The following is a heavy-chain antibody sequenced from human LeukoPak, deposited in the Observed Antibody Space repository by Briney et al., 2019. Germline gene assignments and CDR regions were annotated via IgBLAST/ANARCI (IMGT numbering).Heavy chain of an antibody. Sequence: QPGGSLRLSCAASGFTFDDYAMHWVRQAPGKGLEWVSGISWNSGSIGYADSVKGRFTISRDNAKNSLYLQMNSLRAEDTALYYCAKDDYGMDVWSQGTTVTVSS. V-gene: IGHV3-9*01. CDR2: ISWNSGSI. CDR1: GFTFDDYA. CDR3: AKDDYGMDV. J-gene: IGHJ6*02.